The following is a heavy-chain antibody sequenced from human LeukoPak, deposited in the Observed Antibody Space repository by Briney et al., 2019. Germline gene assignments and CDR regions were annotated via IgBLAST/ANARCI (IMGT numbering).Heavy chain of an antibody. CDR1: GFTFSSYE. D-gene: IGHD2-15*01. V-gene: IGHV3-48*03. CDR3: ARGGPKRIYYFDY. Sequence: GGSLRLSCAASGFTFSSYEMNWVRQAPGKGLEWVSYISSSGSTIYYADSVKGRFTISRDNAKNSLYLQMNSLRAEDTAVYYCARGGPKRIYYFDYRGQGTLVTVSS. CDR2: ISSSGSTI. J-gene: IGHJ4*02.